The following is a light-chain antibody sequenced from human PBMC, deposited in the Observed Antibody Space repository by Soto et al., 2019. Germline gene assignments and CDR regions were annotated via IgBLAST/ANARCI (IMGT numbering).Light chain of an antibody. J-gene: IGLJ1*01. CDR2: DVT. CDR1: SSNVGDYNY. V-gene: IGLV2-11*01. CDR3: CSYEGNYIYV. Sequence: QSALTQPRSVSGSPGQSVTISCTGTSSNVGDYNYVSWYQQHPGKAPKVMIYDVTKRPAGVPDRFSGSKSGNSASLTISGLQAEDEADYYCCSYEGNYIYVFGTGTKVTVL.